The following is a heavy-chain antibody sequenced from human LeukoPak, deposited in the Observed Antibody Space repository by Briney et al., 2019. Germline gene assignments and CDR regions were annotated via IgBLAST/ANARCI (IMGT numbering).Heavy chain of an antibody. Sequence: GGSLRLSCATSGFTFSNYAMSWVRQAPGKGLEWVSGISGSAGSTYYADSVKGRFTTSRDNSKNTLYLQMNSLRVEDTAVYYCSRGRYCSSTTCYIDYWGQGTLVTVAS. J-gene: IGHJ4*02. D-gene: IGHD2-2*02. CDR3: SRGRYCSSTTCYIDY. V-gene: IGHV3-23*01. CDR1: GFTFSNYA. CDR2: ISGSAGST.